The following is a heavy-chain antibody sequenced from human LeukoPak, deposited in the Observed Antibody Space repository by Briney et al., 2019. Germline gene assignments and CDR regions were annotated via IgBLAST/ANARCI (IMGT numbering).Heavy chain of an antibody. D-gene: IGHD1-26*01. J-gene: IGHJ4*02. CDR1: GFTFRSYW. CDR3: ASPYSGSYYGFDY. Sequence: PGGSLGLSCAASGFTFRSYWMHWVRQAPGKGLVWVSRINSDGYSTNYADSVKGRFTISRDNAKNTLYLQMNSLRVEDTAMYYCASPYSGSYYGFDYWGQGTLVTVSS. CDR2: INSDGYST. V-gene: IGHV3-74*01.